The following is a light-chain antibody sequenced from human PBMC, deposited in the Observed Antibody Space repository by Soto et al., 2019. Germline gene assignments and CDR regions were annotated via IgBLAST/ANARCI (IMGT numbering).Light chain of an antibody. Sequence: NFMLTQPHSMSESPGKTVTISCTRSSGSIASSYVQWYQQRPGSSPSIVIYEDNHRSSGVPDRFSGSIDRSSNSASLTISGLKSDDEADYYCQSYDSDTVIFGGGIKLTVL. J-gene: IGLJ2*01. CDR3: QSYDSDTVI. CDR2: EDN. V-gene: IGLV6-57*01. CDR1: SGSIASSY.